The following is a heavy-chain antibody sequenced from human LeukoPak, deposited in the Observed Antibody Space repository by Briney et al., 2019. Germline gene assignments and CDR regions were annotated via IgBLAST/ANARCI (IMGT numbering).Heavy chain of an antibody. CDR1: GFSFSRYW. Sequence: PGGSLRLSCAAAGFSFSRYWMSWVRQATGKGLECVAKIKEDGSEAHYVDSVKGRFTISRDNAKESLYLQMNSLRGEDTAVYYCARDYTGGWNDYWGQGIRVTVSS. V-gene: IGHV3-7*01. CDR2: IKEDGSEA. J-gene: IGHJ4*02. D-gene: IGHD7-27*01. CDR3: ARDYTGGWNDY.